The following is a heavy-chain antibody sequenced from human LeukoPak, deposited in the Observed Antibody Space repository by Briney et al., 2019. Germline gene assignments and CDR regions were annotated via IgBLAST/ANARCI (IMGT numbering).Heavy chain of an antibody. CDR1: GYIFTTYW. V-gene: IGHV5-51*01. CDR2: IYPGDSDT. Sequence: GESLKISCKGSGYIFTTYWIAWVRHMPGKGLEWMGIIYPGDSDTRYSPSFQGQVTISADKSITTAYLQWSSLKASDTAMYFCARLPVEMAQPIDYWGQGTLVTVSS. CDR3: ARLPVEMAQPIDY. D-gene: IGHD5-24*01. J-gene: IGHJ4*02.